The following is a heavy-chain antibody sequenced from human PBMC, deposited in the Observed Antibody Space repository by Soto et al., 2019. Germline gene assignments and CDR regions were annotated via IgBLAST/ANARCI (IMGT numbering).Heavy chain of an antibody. V-gene: IGHV4-38-2*01. CDR3: ARTTRGSYYSVFNY. CDR1: NFSISSGYY. CDR2: IYRSGTT. D-gene: IGHD1-26*01. J-gene: IGHJ4*02. Sequence: PSETLSLTCVVSNFSISSGYYWGWIRQSPGKGLEWIASIYRSGTTSYNPSLKSRVTISVDPSKNQFSLMLTAVTAADTAVYYCARTTRGSYYSVFNYWGRGSLVTVSS.